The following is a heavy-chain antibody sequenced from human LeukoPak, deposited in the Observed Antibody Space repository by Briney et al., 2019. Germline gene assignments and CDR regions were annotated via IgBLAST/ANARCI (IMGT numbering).Heavy chain of an antibody. V-gene: IGHV4-34*01. Sequence: GSVRLSCAASGFTVSSNYMSWIRQPPGKGLEWIGEINHSGSTNYNPSLKSRVTISVDTSKNQFSLKLSSVTAADTAVYYCARVNYGDYYFDYWGQGTLVTVSS. D-gene: IGHD4-17*01. CDR3: ARVNYGDYYFDY. CDR1: GFTVSSNY. CDR2: INHSGST. J-gene: IGHJ4*02.